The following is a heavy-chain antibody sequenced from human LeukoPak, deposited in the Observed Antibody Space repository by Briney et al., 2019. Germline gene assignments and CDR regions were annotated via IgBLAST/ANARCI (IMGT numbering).Heavy chain of an antibody. CDR3: AREGGKYWDYGSGSYVSY. V-gene: IGHV4-30-2*01. Sequence: SQTLSLTCTVSGGSISSGGYYWSWIRQPPGKGLEWIGYIYHSGSTYYNPSLKSRVTISVDRSKNQFSLKLSSVTAADTAVYYCAREGGKYWDYGSGSYVSYWGQGTLVTVSS. CDR2: IYHSGST. J-gene: IGHJ4*02. D-gene: IGHD3-10*01. CDR1: GGSISSGGYY.